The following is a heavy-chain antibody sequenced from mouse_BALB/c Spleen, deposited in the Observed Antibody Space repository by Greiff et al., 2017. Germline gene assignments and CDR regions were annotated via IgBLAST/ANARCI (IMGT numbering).Heavy chain of an antibody. D-gene: IGHD1-3*01. CDR2: ISSGGSYT. Sequence: EVQGVESGGDLVKPGGSLKLSCAASGFTFSSYGMSWVRQTPDKRLEWVATISSGGSYTYYPDSVKGRFTISRDNAKNTLYLQMSSLKSEDTAMYYCARLLNSYAMDYWGQGTSVTVSS. V-gene: IGHV5-6*01. CDR3: ARLLNSYAMDY. CDR1: GFTFSSYG. J-gene: IGHJ4*01.